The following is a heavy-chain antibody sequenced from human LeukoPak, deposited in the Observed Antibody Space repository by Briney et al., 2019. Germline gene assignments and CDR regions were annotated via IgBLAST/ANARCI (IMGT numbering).Heavy chain of an antibody. V-gene: IGHV4-59*01. D-gene: IGHD3-16*01. CDR1: GGSISGCY. CDR2: IHYSGRA. Sequence: SETLSLTCTVSGGSISGCYWTWVRQPPGKGLEWIGQIHYSGRADYNPSLKSRITISVDTSKNQMSLKLTSVTAADTAIYYCARFGVDYDMGVWGQGTTVTDSS. J-gene: IGHJ6*02. CDR3: ARFGVDYDMGV.